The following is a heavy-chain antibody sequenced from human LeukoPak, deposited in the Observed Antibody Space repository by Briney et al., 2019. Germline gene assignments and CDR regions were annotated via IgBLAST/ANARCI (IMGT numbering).Heavy chain of an antibody. D-gene: IGHD3-3*01. J-gene: IGHJ4*02. Sequence: GASVKVSCKASGYTFTGYYMHWVRQAPGQGLEWMGWINPNSGGTNYAQKFQGRVTMTRDTSISTAYMELSRLRSDDTAVYYCARDKDYDFWSGYYDYWGQGTLVTVSS. V-gene: IGHV1-2*02. CDR2: INPNSGGT. CDR1: GYTFTGYY. CDR3: ARDKDYDFWSGYYDY.